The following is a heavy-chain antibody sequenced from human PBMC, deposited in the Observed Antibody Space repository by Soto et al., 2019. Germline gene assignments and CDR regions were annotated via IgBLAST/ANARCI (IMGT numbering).Heavy chain of an antibody. CDR3: ARGPVWERATNGNLFDP. V-gene: IGHV3-48*02. CDR1: GFTFSSYS. J-gene: IGHJ5*02. CDR2: ISSSSSTI. D-gene: IGHD5-12*01. Sequence: EVQLVESGGGLVQPGRSLRLSCAASGFTFSSYSMNWVRQAPGKGLEWVSYISSSSSTIYYADSVKCRFTFSRDNAKNFLDLQMNSVRDDDTVVYYGARGPVWERATNGNLFDPWGQGTLVTVSS.